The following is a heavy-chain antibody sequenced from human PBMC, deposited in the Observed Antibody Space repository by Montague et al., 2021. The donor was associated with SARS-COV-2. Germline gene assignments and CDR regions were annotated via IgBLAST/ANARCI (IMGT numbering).Heavy chain of an antibody. CDR2: IYYSGST. CDR3: ARPLNLYYYGSGSYSSWFDP. CDR1: GGSICSSSYY. D-gene: IGHD3-10*01. Sequence: SETLSLTCTVSGGSICSSSYYWCWIRQPPGKGLEWIGSIYYSGSTYYNPSLKSRVTISVDTSKNQFSLKLSSVTAADTAVYYCARPLNLYYYGSGSYSSWFDPWGQGTLVTVSS. J-gene: IGHJ5*02. V-gene: IGHV4-39*01.